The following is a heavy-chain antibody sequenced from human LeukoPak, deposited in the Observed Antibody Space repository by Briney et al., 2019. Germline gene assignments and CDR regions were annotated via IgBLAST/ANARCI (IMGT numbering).Heavy chain of an antibody. J-gene: IGHJ6*02. V-gene: IGHV4-59*01. CDR1: GGSISNSY. CDR2: IYYTGTT. CDR3: AGGYDIDV. Sequence: SETLSLTCTISGGSISNSYWSWIRQPPGKPLEWIGYIYYTGTTKYNPSLKSRATISLDTSKNQFSLKLTSVTAADTALFFCAGGYDIDVWGQGTTVTVSS.